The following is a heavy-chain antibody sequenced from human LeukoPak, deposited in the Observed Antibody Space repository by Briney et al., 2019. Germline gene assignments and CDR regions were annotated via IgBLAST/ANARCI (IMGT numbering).Heavy chain of an antibody. CDR1: RFTFSSYS. J-gene: IGHJ4*02. CDR2: TSASAGRT. CDR3: AKDICSSGDCHRGIFDY. V-gene: IGHV3-23*01. D-gene: IGHD2-21*02. Sequence: PGGSLRLSCAASRFTFSSYSMNWVRQAPGKGLEWVSGTSASAGRTFYADSVKGRFTISRDNLKNTLYLQMNSLRAEDTALYYRAKDICSSGDCHRGIFDYWGQGTLVTVSS.